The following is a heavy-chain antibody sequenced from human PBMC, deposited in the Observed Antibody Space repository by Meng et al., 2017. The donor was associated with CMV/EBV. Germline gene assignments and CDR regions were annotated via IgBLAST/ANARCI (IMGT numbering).Heavy chain of an antibody. CDR1: GYTFTSYG. Sequence: ASVKVSCKASGYTFTSYGISWVRQAPGQGLEWMGWISAYNGNTNYAQKLQGRVTMTTDTSTSTAYMELRSLRSDDTAAYYCASYTFPGQNSSSWYFYYYGMDVWGQGTTVTVSS. J-gene: IGHJ6*02. V-gene: IGHV1-18*01. D-gene: IGHD6-13*01. CDR2: ISAYNGNT. CDR3: ASYTFPGQNSSSWYFYYYGMDV.